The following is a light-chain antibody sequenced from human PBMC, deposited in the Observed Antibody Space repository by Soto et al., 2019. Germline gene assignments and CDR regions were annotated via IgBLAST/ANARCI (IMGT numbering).Light chain of an antibody. CDR1: QSLLHSNGYNY. CDR2: LGS. V-gene: IGKV2-28*01. J-gene: IGKJ2*01. Sequence: DIVMTQSPLSLPVTPGEPASISCRSSQSLLHSNGYNYLDWYLQKPGQSPQLLIYLGSNRASGVPERFSGSGSGTDVTLKISRVEAEDVGVYYCMRARQTPRTFGQGTKLEIK. CDR3: MRARQTPRT.